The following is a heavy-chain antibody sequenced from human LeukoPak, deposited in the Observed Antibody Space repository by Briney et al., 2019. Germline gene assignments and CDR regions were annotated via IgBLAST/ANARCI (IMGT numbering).Heavy chain of an antibody. CDR1: GDSISNYY. CDR3: ARERNDILTGYRWIDP. D-gene: IGHD3-9*01. J-gene: IGHJ5*02. CDR2: VHTSGST. V-gene: IGHV4-4*07. Sequence: SETLSLTCTVSGDSISNYYCSWIRQPAGKGLEWIGRVHTSGSTDYNPSLKGRVTMSVDTSKNQFSLKLSSVTAADTAVYYCARERNDILTGYRWIDPWGQGTLVTVSS.